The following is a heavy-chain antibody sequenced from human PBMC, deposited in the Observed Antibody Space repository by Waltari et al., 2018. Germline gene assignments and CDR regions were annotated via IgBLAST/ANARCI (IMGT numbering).Heavy chain of an antibody. Sequence: LVESGGDLVRPGGSLRLSCAASGFNLRSYWMSWVRQAPGKGLGGVANSNYDGSAQWAEDSVSCRLTVSRDNAKNSLYLEMNNVRVDDTAVYYCARGSAYYVRVWDLWGPGTLVTVSS. V-gene: IGHV3-7*03. CDR3: ARGSAYYVRVWDL. CDR1: GFNLRSYW. CDR2: SNYDGSAQ. J-gene: IGHJ4*02. D-gene: IGHD3-16*01.